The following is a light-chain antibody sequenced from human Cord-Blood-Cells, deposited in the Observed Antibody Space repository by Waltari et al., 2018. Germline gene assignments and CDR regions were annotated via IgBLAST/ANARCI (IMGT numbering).Light chain of an antibody. CDR1: QGVSSN. CDR2: GAS. Sequence: EIVMTQSPATLSAPPVERATPSSRASQGVSSNVALYQQKTGQAPRLLIYGASTRATGSPARFSGSGSWAEFPPPISSLQSEDFAAYYCQQYNKRPPLTFGGGTKVEIK. J-gene: IGKJ4*01. CDR3: QQYNKRPPLT. V-gene: IGKV3-15*01.